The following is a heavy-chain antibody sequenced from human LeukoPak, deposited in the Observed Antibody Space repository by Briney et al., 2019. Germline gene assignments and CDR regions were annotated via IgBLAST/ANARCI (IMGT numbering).Heavy chain of an antibody. CDR1: GGSISSSSYY. CDR2: IYYSGST. Sequence: PSETLSLTCTVSGGSISSSSYYWGWIRQPPGKGLEWIGSIYYSGSTYYNPSLKSRVTISVDTSKNQFSLKLSSVTAADTAVYYCARGKPGTYSFDYWGQGTLVTVSS. CDR3: ARGKPGTYSFDY. D-gene: IGHD1-26*01. J-gene: IGHJ4*02. V-gene: IGHV4-39*07.